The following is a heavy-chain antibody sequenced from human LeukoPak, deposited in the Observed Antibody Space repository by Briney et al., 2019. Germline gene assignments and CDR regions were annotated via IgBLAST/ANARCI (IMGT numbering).Heavy chain of an antibody. CDR3: ARGSYSSSSFITDAFDI. V-gene: IGHV1-46*01. Sequence: ASVKVSCKASGYTFTSYYMHWVRQAPGQGLEWMGIINPSGGSTSYAQKFQGRVTMTRDMSTSTVYMELSRLRSDDTAVYYCARGSYSSSSFITDAFDIWGQGTMVTVSS. CDR2: INPSGGST. CDR1: GYTFTSYY. D-gene: IGHD6-13*01. J-gene: IGHJ3*02.